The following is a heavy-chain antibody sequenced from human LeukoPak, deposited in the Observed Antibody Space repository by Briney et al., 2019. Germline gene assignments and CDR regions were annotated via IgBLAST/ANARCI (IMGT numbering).Heavy chain of an antibody. CDR3: AKILSGTYSFDL. CDR1: GSTFSTYP. CDR2: ISGNSVTI. J-gene: IGHJ4*02. V-gene: IGHV3-23*01. D-gene: IGHD1-26*01. Sequence: PGGSLRLSCTASGSTFSTYPMTWVRQAPGQGLEWVSAISGNSVTIYYADSVKGRFIISRDNSKNTLYLQMYSLRAEDTAVYYCAKILSGTYSFDLWGQGTLVTVSS.